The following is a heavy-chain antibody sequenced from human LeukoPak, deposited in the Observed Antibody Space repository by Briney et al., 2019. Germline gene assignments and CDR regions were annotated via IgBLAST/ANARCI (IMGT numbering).Heavy chain of an antibody. CDR3: ARLYYYDSSGCDI. D-gene: IGHD3-22*01. V-gene: IGHV5-51*01. CDR1: GYSFNTYW. CDR2: IYPGDSDT. J-gene: IGHJ3*02. Sequence: GESLKISCKGSGYSFNTYWIGWVRQMPGKGLEWMGIIYPGDSDTRYSPSFQGQVTISADKSISTAYLQWSSLKASDTAMYYCARLYYYDSSGCDIWGQGTMVTVSS.